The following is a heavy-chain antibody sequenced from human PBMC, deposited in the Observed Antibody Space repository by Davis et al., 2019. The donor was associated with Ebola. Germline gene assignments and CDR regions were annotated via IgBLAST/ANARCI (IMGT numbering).Heavy chain of an antibody. V-gene: IGHV4-39*01. CDR3: ARLRRDAFDI. CDR2: IYYSGST. Sequence: SETLSLTCSVSGGSISSSSYYWGWIRQPPGKGLEWIGSIYYSGSTHYNPSLKSRVTISVDTSKNQFSLKLSSVTAADTAVYYCARLRRDAFDIWGQGTMVTVSS. CDR1: GGSISSSSYY. J-gene: IGHJ3*02.